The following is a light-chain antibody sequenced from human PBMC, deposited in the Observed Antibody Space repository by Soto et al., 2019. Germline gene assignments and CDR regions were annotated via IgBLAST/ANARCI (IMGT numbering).Light chain of an antibody. CDR3: QHYNSYPYT. V-gene: IGKV1-5*02. CDR1: QSISRW. J-gene: IGKJ2*01. CDR2: DAS. Sequence: DIQMTQSPSTLSASVGDRVTIICRASQSISRWLAWHQQKPGKAPKLLIYDASSLQSGVPSRFSGSGSGTEFTLTIRSLQPDDFATYYCQHYNSYPYTFGQGTKLEIK.